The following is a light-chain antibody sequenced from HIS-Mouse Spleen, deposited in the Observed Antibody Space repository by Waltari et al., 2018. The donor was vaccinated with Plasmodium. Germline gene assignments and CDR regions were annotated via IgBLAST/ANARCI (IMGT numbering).Light chain of an antibody. CDR1: AFPNQS. V-gene: IGLV3-25*03. J-gene: IGLJ1*01. CDR2: KDS. CDR3: QSADSSGTYV. Sequence: SYELTQPPSVSVSPGQTARITCSGDAFPNQSAYWYQQKPGQAPVLVIYKDSERPSGIPERFSGSSSGTTVTLTISGVQAEDEADYYCQSADSSGTYVFGTGTKVTVL.